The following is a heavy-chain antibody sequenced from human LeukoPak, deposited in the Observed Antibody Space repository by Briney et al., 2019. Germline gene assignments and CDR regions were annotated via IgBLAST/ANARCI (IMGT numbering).Heavy chain of an antibody. V-gene: IGHV4-39*01. CDR2: IYYSGCT. CDR3: ARLISSAWTPDY. D-gene: IGHD6-19*01. CDR1: GGSISSSSYY. J-gene: IGHJ4*02. Sequence: SETLSLTCTVSGGSISSSSYYWGWIRQPPGKGLEWIGHIYYSGCTYYNPSLKSRVTISVDTSQNQFSLKLNSVTAADTAVYYCARLISSAWTPDYWGQGTLVTVSS.